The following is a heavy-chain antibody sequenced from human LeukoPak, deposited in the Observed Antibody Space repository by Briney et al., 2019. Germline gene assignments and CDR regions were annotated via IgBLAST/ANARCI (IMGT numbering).Heavy chain of an antibody. Sequence: SETLSLTCTVSGGSISSYYWSWIRKPPGKGLEWIGYIYYSGSTNYNPSLKSRVTISVDTSKNQFSLKLSSVTAADTAVYYCARVKVAGYYDSSGYLDYWGQGTLVTVSS. CDR2: IYYSGST. D-gene: IGHD3-22*01. CDR1: GGSISSYY. J-gene: IGHJ4*02. CDR3: ARVKVAGYYDSSGYLDY. V-gene: IGHV4-59*01.